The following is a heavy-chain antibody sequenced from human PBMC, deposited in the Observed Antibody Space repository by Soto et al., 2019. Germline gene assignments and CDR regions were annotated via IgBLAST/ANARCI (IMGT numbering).Heavy chain of an antibody. CDR3: ARDYIVATTTGTYYYYYMDV. D-gene: IGHD5-12*01. CDR2: IYYSGST. J-gene: IGHJ6*03. CDR1: GGSISSGGYY. V-gene: IGHV4-31*02. Sequence: PLETLCLTWTVSGGSISSGGYYWSWIRQQPGKGLEWIGYIYYSGSTYYNPSLKSRVTISVDTSKNQFSLKLSSVTAADTAVYYCARDYIVATTTGTYYYYYMDVWGKGTTVTVSS.